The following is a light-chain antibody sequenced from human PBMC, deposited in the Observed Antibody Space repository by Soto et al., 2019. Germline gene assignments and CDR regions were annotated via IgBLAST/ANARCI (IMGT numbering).Light chain of an antibody. CDR3: QQYYSYPPT. V-gene: IGKV1-39*01. CDR2: GAS. CDR1: LRISSD. J-gene: IGKJ3*01. Sequence: DIQMTQSPSSLSASLGDRVTITCLASLRISSDLNWYQQKPGRAPKVLIFGASTLQSGVPSRFSGSGSGTDFTLTISCLQSEDFATYYCQQYYSYPPTFGPGTKVDI.